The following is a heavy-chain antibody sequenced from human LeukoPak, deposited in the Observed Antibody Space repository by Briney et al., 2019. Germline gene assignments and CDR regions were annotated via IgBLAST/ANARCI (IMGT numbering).Heavy chain of an antibody. CDR3: AKDRRYYGDYVDAFDI. Sequence: GGSLRLSCAASGFTFSSYAMSWVRQAPGKGLEWVSAISGSGGSTYYADSVQGRFTISRDNSKNTLYLQMNSLRAEDTAVYYCAKDRRYYGDYVDAFDIWGQGTMVTVSS. J-gene: IGHJ3*02. CDR1: GFTFSSYA. CDR2: ISGSGGST. V-gene: IGHV3-23*01. D-gene: IGHD4-17*01.